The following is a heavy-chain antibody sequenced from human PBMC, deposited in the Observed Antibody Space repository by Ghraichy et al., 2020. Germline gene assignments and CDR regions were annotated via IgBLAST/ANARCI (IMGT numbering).Heavy chain of an antibody. CDR3: ARGVVYAIGIDWFDP. J-gene: IGHJ5*02. CDR2: INPNSGGT. V-gene: IGHV1-2*02. D-gene: IGHD2-8*02. Sequence: ASVKVSCKASGYTFTGYYMHWVRQAPGQGLEWMGWINPNSGGTNYAQKFQGRVTMTRDTSISTAYMELSRLRSDDTAVYYCARGVVYAIGIDWFDPWGQGTLVTVSS. CDR1: GYTFTGYY.